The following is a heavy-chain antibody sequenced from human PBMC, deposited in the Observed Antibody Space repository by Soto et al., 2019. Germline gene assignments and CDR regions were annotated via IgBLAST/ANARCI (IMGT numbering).Heavy chain of an antibody. CDR1: GFTFSSYD. CDR2: IGTAGDT. CDR3: AKSPIPYSSGWYYFDY. V-gene: IGHV3-13*01. D-gene: IGHD6-19*01. Sequence: GGSLRLSCAASGFTFSSYDMHWVRQATGKGLEWVSAIGTAGDTYYPGSVKGRFTISRDNSKNTLYLQMNSLRAEDTAVYYCAKSPIPYSSGWYYFDYWGQGTLVTVSS. J-gene: IGHJ4*02.